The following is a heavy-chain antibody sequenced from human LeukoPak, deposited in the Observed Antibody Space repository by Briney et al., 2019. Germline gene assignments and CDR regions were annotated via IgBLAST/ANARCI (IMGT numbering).Heavy chain of an antibody. D-gene: IGHD5-18*01. CDR3: ARLVGVGYNYGLGQWYFGF. CDR2: IHYSGST. Sequence: SETLSLTCTVSGGSISSYFWGWIRQPPGKGLEWIGYIHYSGSTNYSPSLKSRVTISVDTSKNQFSLKLSSVTAADTAVYYCARLVGVGYNYGLGQWYFGFWGQGTLVTVSS. CDR1: GGSISSYF. J-gene: IGHJ4*02. V-gene: IGHV4-59*08.